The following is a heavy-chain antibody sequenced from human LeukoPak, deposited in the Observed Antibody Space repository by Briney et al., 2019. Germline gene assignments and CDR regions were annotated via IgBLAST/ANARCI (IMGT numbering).Heavy chain of an antibody. Sequence: ASVKVSCKASGGTFSSYAISWVRQAPGQGLEWMGGIIPIFGTANYAQKFQGRVTITADESTSTAYMELSSLRSDDTAVYYCARAWTTSSHFDYWGQGTLVTVSS. CDR1: GGTFSSYA. D-gene: IGHD6-6*01. V-gene: IGHV1-69*13. J-gene: IGHJ4*02. CDR2: IIPIFGTA. CDR3: ARAWTTSSHFDY.